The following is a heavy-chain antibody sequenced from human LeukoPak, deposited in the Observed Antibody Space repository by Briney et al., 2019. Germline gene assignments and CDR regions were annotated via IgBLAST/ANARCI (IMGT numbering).Heavy chain of an antibody. Sequence: GGSLRLSCAASGFTFSTYSMNWVRQAPGKGLEWVSSIGSGSSFIYYADSVKGRFTISRDNAKNSLFLQMNSLRAEDTAVYYCARESSGYFYWGQGTLVTVSS. V-gene: IGHV3-21*01. D-gene: IGHD3-22*01. CDR1: GFTFSTYS. CDR3: ARESSGYFY. J-gene: IGHJ4*02. CDR2: IGSGSSFI.